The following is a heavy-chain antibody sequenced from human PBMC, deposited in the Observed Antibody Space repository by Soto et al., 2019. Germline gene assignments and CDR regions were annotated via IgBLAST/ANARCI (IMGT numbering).Heavy chain of an antibody. V-gene: IGHV4-31*03. D-gene: IGHD3-9*01. Sequence: SETLSLTCTVSGGSISSGGYYWSRIRQHPGKGLEWIGYIYYSGSTHYNPSLKSRVTISVDTSKNQFSLKLSSVTAADTAVYYCARSPPSRSFRYFHSSLQSVPWFEPWGQGTLVTVSS. CDR1: GGSISSGGYY. CDR3: ARSPPSRSFRYFHSSLQSVPWFEP. CDR2: IYYSGST. J-gene: IGHJ5*02.